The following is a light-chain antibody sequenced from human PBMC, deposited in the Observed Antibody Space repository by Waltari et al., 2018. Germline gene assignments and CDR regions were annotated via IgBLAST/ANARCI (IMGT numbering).Light chain of an antibody. V-gene: IGLV2-14*01. CDR2: DVS. CDR3: SSYITSSTL. CDR1: SSDVGYNY. Sequence: QSALTQPASVSGSPGQLITISCTGTSSDVGYNYVSWYQQFPGKAPKLVIYDVSHRPSGVSNRFSGSKSGNTASLTISGLQAEDEADYLCSSYITSSTLFGGGTKLTVL. J-gene: IGLJ2*01.